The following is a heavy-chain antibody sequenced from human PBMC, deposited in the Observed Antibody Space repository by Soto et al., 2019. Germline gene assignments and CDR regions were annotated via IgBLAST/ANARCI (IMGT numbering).Heavy chain of an antibody. D-gene: IGHD3-10*01. CDR2: INPNSGGT. CDR3: ARDHRDYYYGMDV. J-gene: IGHJ6*02. Sequence: GASVKVSCKASGYTFTGYYMHWVRQAPGQGLEWMGWINPNSGGTNYAQKFQGWVTMTRDTSISTAYMELSRLRSDDTAVYYCARDHRDYYYGMDVWGQGTTVTVSS. CDR1: GYTFTGYY. V-gene: IGHV1-2*04.